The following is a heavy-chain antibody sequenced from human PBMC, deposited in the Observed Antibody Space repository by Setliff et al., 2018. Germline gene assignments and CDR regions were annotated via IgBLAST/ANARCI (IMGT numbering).Heavy chain of an antibody. CDR2: INAANGNT. CDR3: ARDKGYDSSGYYFYYYYYMDV. D-gene: IGHD3-22*01. Sequence: ASVKVSCKASGYTFSSYGVHWVRQAPGQRLEWMGWINAANGNTKYSQKFQGRVTITRDTSASTAYMELSSLRSEDMAVYYCARDKGYDSSGYYFYYYYYMDVWGKGTTVTVS. CDR1: GYTFSSYG. V-gene: IGHV1-3*01. J-gene: IGHJ6*03.